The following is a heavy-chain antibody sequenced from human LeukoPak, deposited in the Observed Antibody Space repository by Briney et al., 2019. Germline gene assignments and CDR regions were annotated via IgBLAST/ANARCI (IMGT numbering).Heavy chain of an antibody. V-gene: IGHV1-8*01. D-gene: IGHD2-8*02. Sequence: ASVKVSCKASGYTFTSYDINWVRQATGQGLEWMGWMNPNSGNTGYAQKFQGRVTMTRNTSISTAYMELSSLRSEDTAVYYCVRDTGGRGWFDPWGQGTLVTVSS. J-gene: IGHJ5*02. CDR1: GYTFTSYD. CDR3: VRDTGGRGWFDP. CDR2: MNPNSGNT.